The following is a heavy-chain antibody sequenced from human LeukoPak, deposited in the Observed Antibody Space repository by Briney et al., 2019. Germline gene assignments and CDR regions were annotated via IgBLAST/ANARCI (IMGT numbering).Heavy chain of an antibody. J-gene: IGHJ5*02. V-gene: IGHV1-24*01. CDR2: FDPEVGET. CDR1: GNTLSEFS. Sequence: ASVKVSCKVTGNTLSEFSVHWVRQSPGKGLEWMGGFDPEVGETVYAQKFQGRVTMTEDTSTGTAYMELSSLRSEDTAAYYCATDLLAGGLKTFDPWGQGTLVTVSS. CDR3: ATDLLAGGLKTFDP.